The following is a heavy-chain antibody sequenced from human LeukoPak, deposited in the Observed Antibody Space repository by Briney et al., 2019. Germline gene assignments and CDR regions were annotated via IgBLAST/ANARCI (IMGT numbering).Heavy chain of an antibody. CDR2: ISSSSRYI. V-gene: IGHV3-21*01. CDR3: ARDFWEGATPLGY. D-gene: IGHD1-26*01. Sequence: GGSLRLSCAPSGLTFSIYSTNWARQAPGGGRECVSSISSSSRYIYYADSVKGRFTISRDNAKHSLYLQMNSLRAEDTAVYYCARDFWEGATPLGYWGQGTLVTVSS. J-gene: IGHJ4*02. CDR1: GLTFSIYS.